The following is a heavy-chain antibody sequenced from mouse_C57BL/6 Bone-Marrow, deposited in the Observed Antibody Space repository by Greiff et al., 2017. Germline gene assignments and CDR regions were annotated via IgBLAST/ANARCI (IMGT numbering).Heavy chain of an antibody. D-gene: IGHD1-1*01. CDR2: IDPNSGGT. CDR3: ARGTTTVVADFDY. CDR1: GYTFTSYW. J-gene: IGHJ2*01. Sequence: QVHVKQPGAELVKPGASVKLSCKASGYTFTSYWMHWVKQRPGRGLEWIGRIDPNSGGTKYNEKFKSKATLTVDKPSSTAYMQLSSLTSEDSAVYYCARGTTTVVADFDYWGQGTTLTVSS. V-gene: IGHV1-72*01.